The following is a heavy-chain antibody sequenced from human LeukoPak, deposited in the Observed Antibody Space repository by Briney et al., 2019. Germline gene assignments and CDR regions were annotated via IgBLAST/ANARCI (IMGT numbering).Heavy chain of an antibody. Sequence: PTGGSLRLSCAASGFTFSSYAMSWVRQAPGKGLEWVSAISGSGGSTYYADSVKGRFTISRDNSKNTLYLQMKSLRAEDTAVHYCAKDSVDYGESVYYFDYWGQGTLVTVSS. CDR3: AKDSVDYGESVYYFDY. D-gene: IGHD4-17*01. CDR1: GFTFSSYA. V-gene: IGHV3-23*01. J-gene: IGHJ4*02. CDR2: ISGSGGST.